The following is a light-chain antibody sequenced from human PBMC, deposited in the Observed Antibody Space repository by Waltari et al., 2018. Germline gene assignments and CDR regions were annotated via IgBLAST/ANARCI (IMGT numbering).Light chain of an antibody. J-gene: IGKJ1*01. CDR2: KVS. CDR1: ESPVSSDGNTY. CDR3: MQGIHRPWT. Sequence: DVVMTQSPLSLPVILAQPASISCRTSESPVSSDGNTYLNWFQQRPGQPPRRLIFKVSNRDSGVPDRCSGSGAGTDFTLRISRVEAEDVGVYYCMQGIHRPWTFGQGTKVEIK. V-gene: IGKV2-30*01.